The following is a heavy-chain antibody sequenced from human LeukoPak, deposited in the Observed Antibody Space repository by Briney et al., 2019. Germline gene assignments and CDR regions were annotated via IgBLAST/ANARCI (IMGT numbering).Heavy chain of an antibody. CDR1: GFTFNSYA. J-gene: IGHJ4*02. Sequence: AGGSLRLSCAASGFTFNSYAMSWVRQAPGKGLEWVSAISPSGTDTYYADSVKGRFTISRDNSKNTLYLQMSSLRAEDSAVYYCAKRGGYETMAVFDYWGQGTLVTVSS. CDR2: ISPSGTDT. CDR3: AKRGGYETMAVFDY. D-gene: IGHD3-10*01. V-gene: IGHV3-23*01.